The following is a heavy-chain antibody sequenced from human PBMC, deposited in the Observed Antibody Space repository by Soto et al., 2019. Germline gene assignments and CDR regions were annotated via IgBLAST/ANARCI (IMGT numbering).Heavy chain of an antibody. CDR1: GFTFSSYD. D-gene: IGHD1-7*01. Sequence: EVQLAESGGGMVQPGGSLRLSCVASGFTFSSYDMHWVRQAPGKGLEYVSSISSNGGTTYYGNSVKGRFTISRDNSKNTLSLRMGSLRAEDMAVCYCVRRVSGNYDYWGQGTLVTVSS. V-gene: IGHV3-64*01. CDR3: VRRVSGNYDY. J-gene: IGHJ4*02. CDR2: ISSNGGTT.